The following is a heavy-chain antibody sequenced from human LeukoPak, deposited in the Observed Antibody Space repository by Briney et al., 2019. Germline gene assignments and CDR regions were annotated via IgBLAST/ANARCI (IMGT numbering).Heavy chain of an antibody. CDR2: INPNSGGT. V-gene: IGHV1-2*02. CDR3: ARDHIEDSSAWYGAFDV. Sequence: ASVKVSCKASGYSFTDYSMHLVRQAPGQGLEWMGCINPNSGGTNYAQKFQGRVTMTRDTSISTAYMELSSLRSDDTAVYYCARDHIEDSSAWYGAFDVWGQGTLVTVSS. J-gene: IGHJ3*01. CDR1: GYSFTDYS. D-gene: IGHD6-19*01.